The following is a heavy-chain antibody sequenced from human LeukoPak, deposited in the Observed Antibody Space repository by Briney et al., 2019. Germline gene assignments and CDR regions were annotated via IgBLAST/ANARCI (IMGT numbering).Heavy chain of an antibody. CDR1: GGSISSSNYY. CDR3: ARVPVVVAASTDY. D-gene: IGHD2-15*01. CDR2: IYYSGST. J-gene: IGHJ4*02. V-gene: IGHV4-39*07. Sequence: PSETLSLTCTVSGGSISSSNYYWGWIRQPPGKGLEWIGSIYYSGSTYYNPSLKSRVTISVDTSKNQFSLKLSSVTAADTAVYYCARVPVVVAASTDYWGQGTLVTGSS.